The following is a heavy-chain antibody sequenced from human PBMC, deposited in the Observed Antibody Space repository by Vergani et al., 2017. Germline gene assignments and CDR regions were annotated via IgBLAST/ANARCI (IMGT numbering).Heavy chain of an antibody. CDR3: VRGQWLPTLSFDY. V-gene: IGHV1-2*02. D-gene: IGHD6-19*01. Sequence: QVQLVQSGSEVKKPGASMKVSCKASGYIFTDYYIHWVRQAPGQGPEWMGWIDTKSGDTSYAQQFQGRVTMTRVPSLRSAYMDLGRLTSDDSAVYYCVRGQWLPTLSFDYWGQGTLVTVSS. CDR2: IDTKSGDT. CDR1: GYIFTDYY. J-gene: IGHJ4*02.